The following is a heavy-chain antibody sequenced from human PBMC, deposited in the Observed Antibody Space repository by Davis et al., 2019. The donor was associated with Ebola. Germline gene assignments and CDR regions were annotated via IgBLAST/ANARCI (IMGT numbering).Heavy chain of an antibody. J-gene: IGHJ4*02. CDR3: ARGGIVLMVYAIPGYFDY. D-gene: IGHD2-8*01. CDR1: GFTFSSYA. CDR2: ISYDGSNK. Sequence: GGSLRLSCAASGFTFSSYAMSWVRQAPGKGLEWVAVISYDGSNKYYADSVKGRFTISRDNSKNTLYLQMNSLRAEDTAVYYCARGGIVLMVYAIPGYFDYWGQGTLVTVSS. V-gene: IGHV3-30-3*01.